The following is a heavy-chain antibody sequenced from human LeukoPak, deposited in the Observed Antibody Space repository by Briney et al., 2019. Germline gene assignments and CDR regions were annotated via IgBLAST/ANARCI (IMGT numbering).Heavy chain of an antibody. CDR1: GGSISSSSYY. J-gene: IGHJ6*03. V-gene: IGHV4-39*07. CDR2: IYHSGST. Sequence: SETLSLTCTVSGGSISSSSYYWGWIRQPPGKGLEWIGEIYHSGSTNYNPSLRSRVTISVDTSKNQFSLKLSSVTAADTAVYYCARSSEGRYYYDSSGYSYYYYYMDVWGKGTTVTISS. CDR3: ARSSEGRYYYDSSGYSYYYYYMDV. D-gene: IGHD3-22*01.